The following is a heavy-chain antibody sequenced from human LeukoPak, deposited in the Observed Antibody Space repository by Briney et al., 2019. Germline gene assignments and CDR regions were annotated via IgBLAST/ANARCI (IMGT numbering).Heavy chain of an antibody. V-gene: IGHV3-20*04. Sequence: GGSLRLSCAASGFTFDDYAMNWVRQVPGRGLEWVSGINWNGRITEYADSVKDRFTISRQNTKNSLYLYMNNLGGEDTALYFCARGSVQLWLRDTYYYMDGWGKGTAVTVS. D-gene: IGHD5-18*01. CDR2: INWNGRIT. CDR3: ARGSVQLWLRDTYYYMDG. J-gene: IGHJ6*03. CDR1: GFTFDDYA.